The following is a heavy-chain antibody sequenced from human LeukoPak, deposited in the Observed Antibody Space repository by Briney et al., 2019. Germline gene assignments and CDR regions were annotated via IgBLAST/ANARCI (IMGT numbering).Heavy chain of an antibody. J-gene: IGHJ4*02. D-gene: IGHD5-12*01. V-gene: IGHV4-59*01. CDR3: AGQVAHGYDYY. CDR2: IYYSGST. Sequence: PSETLSLNCTVSGGSISSYYWSWIRQPPGKGLEWIGYIYYSGSTNYNPSPKSRVTISVDTSKNQFSLKLSSVTAADTAVDYWAGQVAHGYDYYWGQGTLVTVSS. CDR1: GGSISSYY.